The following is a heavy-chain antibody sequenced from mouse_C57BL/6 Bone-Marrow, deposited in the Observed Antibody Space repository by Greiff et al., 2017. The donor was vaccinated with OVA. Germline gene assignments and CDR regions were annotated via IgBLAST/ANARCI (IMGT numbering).Heavy chain of an antibody. J-gene: IGHJ3*01. V-gene: IGHV14-4*01. Sequence: EVQLQQSGAELVRPGASVKLSCTASGFNFTDDYMHWVKQRHEQSLEWIGCINPENGDTRYDSKFTGKATITADTSSNTAYLQLSSLTSEDTAVYYCTFYDYDWLAYWGQGTLVTVSA. CDR2: INPENGDT. CDR1: GFNFTDDY. D-gene: IGHD2-4*01. CDR3: TFYDYDWLAY.